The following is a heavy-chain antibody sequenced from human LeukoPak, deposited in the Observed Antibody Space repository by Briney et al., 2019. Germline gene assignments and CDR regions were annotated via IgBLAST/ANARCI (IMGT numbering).Heavy chain of an antibody. J-gene: IGHJ4*02. CDR1: GGTFSSYA. V-gene: IGHV1-69*01. CDR3: VSSGPAVIANFDY. Sequence: SVKVSCKASGGTFSSYAISWVRQAPGQGLEWMGGIIPIFGTAYYAQKFQGRVTITADESTSTAYMELSSLRSEDTAVYYCVSSGPAVIANFDYWGQGTLVTVSS. CDR2: IIPIFGTA. D-gene: IGHD6-19*01.